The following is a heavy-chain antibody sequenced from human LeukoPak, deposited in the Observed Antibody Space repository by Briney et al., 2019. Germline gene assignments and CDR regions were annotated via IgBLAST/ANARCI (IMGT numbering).Heavy chain of an antibody. Sequence: GGSLRLSCAASGFTFSTYAMTWVRQAPGKGLEWGASIIVSGDSTYYADSVKGRFSISRDNSKNTLYLQMNSLRAEDTAVYYCAKDQRYCSGGSCYGWFDPWGQGTLVTVSS. J-gene: IGHJ5*02. CDR2: IIVSGDST. CDR1: GFTFSTYA. D-gene: IGHD2-15*01. V-gene: IGHV3-23*01. CDR3: AKDQRYCSGGSCYGWFDP.